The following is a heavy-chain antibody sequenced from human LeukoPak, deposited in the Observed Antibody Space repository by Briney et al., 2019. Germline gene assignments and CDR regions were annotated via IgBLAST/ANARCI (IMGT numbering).Heavy chain of an antibody. CDR1: GFTFSNAW. V-gene: IGHV4-4*02. D-gene: IGHD5-12*01. Sequence: AGGSLRLSCAASGFTFSNAWMSWVRQAPGKGLEWIGSSYYSGRTYYIPSLKSRVTISVDTSRNHFSLKLNSVTAADTAVYYCARAHSGLAYFDLWGRGTLVTVSS. CDR3: ARAHSGLAYFDL. J-gene: IGHJ2*01. CDR2: SYYSGRT.